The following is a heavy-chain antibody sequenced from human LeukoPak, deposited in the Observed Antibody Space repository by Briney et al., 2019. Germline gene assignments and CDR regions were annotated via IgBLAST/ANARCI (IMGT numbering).Heavy chain of an antibody. CDR2: INHSGST. J-gene: IGHJ6*03. D-gene: IGHD2-2*01. V-gene: IGHV4-34*01. Sequence: MSSETLSLTCAVYGGSFSGYYWSWIRQPPGKGLEWIGEINHSGSTNYNPSLKSRVTISVDTSENQFSLKLSSVTAADTAVYYCARDRRDIVVVPAAMGDYYYYYYMDVWGKGTTVTISS. CDR1: GGSFSGYY. CDR3: ARDRRDIVVVPAAMGDYYYYYYMDV.